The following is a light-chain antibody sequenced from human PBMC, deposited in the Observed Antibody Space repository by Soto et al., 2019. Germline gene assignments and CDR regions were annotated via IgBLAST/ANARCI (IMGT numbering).Light chain of an antibody. CDR2: GAS. Sequence: DIVLTQSPGTLSLSPGETATLSCRASQSVSSSYLAWYQQKPGQAPRLLIYGASSRATGIPDRFSGSGSGTDFTLTISRLEPEDFAVYYCHQYVSSPWTFGQGTKVDIK. V-gene: IGKV3-20*01. CDR3: HQYVSSPWT. J-gene: IGKJ1*01. CDR1: QSVSSSY.